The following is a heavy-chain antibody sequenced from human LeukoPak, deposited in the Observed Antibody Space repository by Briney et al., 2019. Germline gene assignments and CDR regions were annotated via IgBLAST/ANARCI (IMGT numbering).Heavy chain of an antibody. CDR1: GYTFTSYG. V-gene: IGHV1-18*01. CDR2: ISAYNGNT. D-gene: IGHD4-23*01. CDR3: ARVRLRWQQIYEHAFDI. J-gene: IGHJ3*02. Sequence: ASVKVSCKASGYTFTSYGISWVRQAPGQGLEWMGWISAYNGNTNYAQKLQGRVTMTTDTSTSTVYMELSSLRSEDTAVYYCARVRLRWQQIYEHAFDIWGQGTMVTVSS.